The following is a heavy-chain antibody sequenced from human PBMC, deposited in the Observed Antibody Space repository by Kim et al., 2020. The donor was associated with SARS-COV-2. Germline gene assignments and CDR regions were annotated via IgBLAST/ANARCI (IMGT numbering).Heavy chain of an antibody. CDR2: VSGGGGNP. J-gene: IGHJ4*02. Sequence: GGSLRLSCAASGFTFSSFAMSWVRQAPGKGLEWVSTVSGGGGNPYFADSVKGRFTISRDNSKNSLYLQMDSLRVEDTAVYYCSTYSYWSQGTLVTVSS. D-gene: IGHD2-15*01. CDR1: GFTFSSFA. CDR3: STYSY. V-gene: IGHV3-23*01.